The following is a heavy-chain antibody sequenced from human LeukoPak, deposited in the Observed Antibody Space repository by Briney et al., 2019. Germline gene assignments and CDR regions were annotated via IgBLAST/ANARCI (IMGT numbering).Heavy chain of an antibody. CDR2: IYSGGST. D-gene: IGHD3-10*01. CDR1: GFTVSSNY. V-gene: IGHV3-53*01. CDR3: ASGSGSYRTPYYYMDV. J-gene: IGHJ6*03. Sequence: GGSLRLSCAASGFTVSSNYMSWVRQAPGKGLEWVSIIYSGGSTYYADSVKGRFTISRDNSKNTLYLQMNSLRAEDTAVYYCASGSGSYRTPYYYMDVWGKGTPVTVSS.